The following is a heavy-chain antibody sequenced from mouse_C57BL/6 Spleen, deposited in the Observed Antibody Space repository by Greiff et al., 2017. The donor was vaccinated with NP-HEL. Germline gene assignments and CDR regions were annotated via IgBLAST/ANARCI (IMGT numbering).Heavy chain of an antibody. CDR2: IYPGDGDT. J-gene: IGHJ2*01. CDR1: GYAFSSYW. Sequence: VQLQQSGAELVKPGASVTISCKASGYAFSSYWMNWVKQRPGKGLEWIGQIYPGDGDTNYNGKFKGKATLTADKSSSTAYMQLSSLTSEDSSVYFFATLDSSGPDYFDYWGQGTTLTVSS. CDR3: ATLDSSGPDYFDY. D-gene: IGHD3-2*02. V-gene: IGHV1-80*01.